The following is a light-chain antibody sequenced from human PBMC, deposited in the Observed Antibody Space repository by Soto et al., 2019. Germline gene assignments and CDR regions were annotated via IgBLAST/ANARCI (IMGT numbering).Light chain of an antibody. V-gene: IGLV4-69*01. CDR1: SGHSSYA. CDR3: QTWGTGIHGV. CDR2: LNSDGSH. J-gene: IGLJ2*01. Sequence: QLVLTQSPYASASLGASVKLTCTLSSGHSSYAIAWHQQQPEKGPRYLMKLNSDGSHSKGDGIPDRFSGSSSGAERYLTISSLQSEDEADYYCQTWGTGIHGVFGGGTKLTVL.